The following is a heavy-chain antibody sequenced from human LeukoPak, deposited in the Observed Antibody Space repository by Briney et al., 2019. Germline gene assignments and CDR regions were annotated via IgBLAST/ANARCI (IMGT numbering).Heavy chain of an antibody. D-gene: IGHD3-22*01. J-gene: IGHJ4*02. CDR2: INPNSGGT. V-gene: IGHV1-2*02. CDR3: ARAPTTTMIVVVITAYFDY. CDR1: GYTFTGYY. Sequence: ASVKVSCKASGYTFTGYYMHWVRQAPGQGLEWMGWINPNSGGTNYAQKFQGRVTMTRDTSTSTAYMELSRLRSDDTAVYYCARAPTTTMIVVVITAYFDYWGQGTLVTVSS.